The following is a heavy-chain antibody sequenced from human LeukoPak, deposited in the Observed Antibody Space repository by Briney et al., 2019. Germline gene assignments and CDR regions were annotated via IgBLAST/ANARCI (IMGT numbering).Heavy chain of an antibody. J-gene: IGHJ4*02. Sequence: SQTLSLTCTVSGGSISSGDYYWSWIRQPPGKGLEWIGYIYYSGSTYYNPSLKSRVTISVDTSKNQFSLKLSSVTAADTAVYYCASTPRGAVAGTLGYWGQGTLVTVSS. CDR2: IYYSGST. CDR3: ASTPRGAVAGTLGY. D-gene: IGHD6-19*01. CDR1: GGSISSGDYY. V-gene: IGHV4-30-4*08.